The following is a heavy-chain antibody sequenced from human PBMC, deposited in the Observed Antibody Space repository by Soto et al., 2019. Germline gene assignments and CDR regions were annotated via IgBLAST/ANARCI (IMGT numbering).Heavy chain of an antibody. CDR3: ARGSITIFGVFIRDYYGMEV. D-gene: IGHD3-3*01. CDR2: ITPNSGNT. Sequence: QVQLVQSGAEVKKPGASVKVSCKASGYTFTSYDINWVRQATGQGLEWMGWITPNSGNTGYAQKFQGRVTMTRNTSISTADRGLSSLRSEDTAVYYCARGSITIFGVFIRDYYGMEVWGRGTTVTVCS. V-gene: IGHV1-8*01. CDR1: GYTFTSYD. J-gene: IGHJ6*02.